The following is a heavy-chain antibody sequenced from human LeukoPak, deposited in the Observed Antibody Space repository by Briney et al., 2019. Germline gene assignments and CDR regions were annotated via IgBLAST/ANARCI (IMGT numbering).Heavy chain of an antibody. Sequence: GGSLRLSCAASGFTFGNHWMHWVRQVPGKGLVSVSRINIDGNSKTYANSVKGRFTISRDNAKNTLCMQMNSLRAEDTAVYYCARDPDSNGWSSFEYWGQGTLVTVSS. CDR1: GFTFGNHW. J-gene: IGHJ4*02. CDR2: INIDGNSK. CDR3: ARDPDSNGWSSFEY. V-gene: IGHV3-74*01. D-gene: IGHD6-19*01.